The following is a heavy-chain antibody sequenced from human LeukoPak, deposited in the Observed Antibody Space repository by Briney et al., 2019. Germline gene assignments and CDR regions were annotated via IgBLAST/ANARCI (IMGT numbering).Heavy chain of an antibody. CDR2: IYYSGST. Sequence: LSLTCTVSGGSISSYYWSWIRQPPGKGLEWIGYIYYSGSTNYNPSLKSRVIISVDTSKNQFSLKLSSVTAADTAVYYCARVGSSGYFDYWGQGTLVTVSS. CDR3: ARVGSSGYFDY. CDR1: GGSISSYY. V-gene: IGHV4-59*01. J-gene: IGHJ4*02. D-gene: IGHD3-22*01.